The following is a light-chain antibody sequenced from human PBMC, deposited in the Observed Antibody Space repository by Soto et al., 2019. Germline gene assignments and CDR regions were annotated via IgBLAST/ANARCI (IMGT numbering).Light chain of an antibody. CDR1: QSVSSSN. CDR2: AAS. J-gene: IGKJ4*01. CDR3: QQYGSSPRLT. Sequence: EIVLTQSPATLSLSPWERATLSCRASQSVSSSNLAWYQQKPAQAPRLLIYAASSRATGIPDRFSGSGSGTDFTLTISRLEPEDFAVYYCQQYGSSPRLTFGGGTKVDIK. V-gene: IGKV3-20*01.